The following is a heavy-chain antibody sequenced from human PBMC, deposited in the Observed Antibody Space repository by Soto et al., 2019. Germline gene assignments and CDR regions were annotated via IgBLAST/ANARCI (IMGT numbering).Heavy chain of an antibody. CDR1: GGSIGSYY. CDR3: ARGGWRQIDY. CDR2: IYYSGST. V-gene: IGHV4-59*08. J-gene: IGHJ4*02. Sequence: QVQLQESGPGLVKPSETLSLTCSVSGGSIGSYYWSWIRQPPGKGLEWIGYIYYSGSTNYNPSLKSRVTTSVDTSKNHFSLKLSSVTAADTAVYYCARGGWRQIDYWGQGTLVTVSS. D-gene: IGHD3-3*01.